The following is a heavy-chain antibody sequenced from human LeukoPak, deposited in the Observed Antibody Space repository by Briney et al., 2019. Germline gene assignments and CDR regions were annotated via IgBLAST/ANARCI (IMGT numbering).Heavy chain of an antibody. D-gene: IGHD3-22*01. Sequence: SETLSLTCTVSGGSVSSGSYYWSWIRQPPGKGLEWIGYIYYSGSTNYNPSLKSRVTISVDTSKNQFSLKLSSVTAADTAVYYCASQRGDSSRYFQWFDPWGQGTLVTVSS. CDR2: IYYSGST. V-gene: IGHV4-61*01. CDR1: GGSVSSGSYY. CDR3: ASQRGDSSRYFQWFDP. J-gene: IGHJ5*02.